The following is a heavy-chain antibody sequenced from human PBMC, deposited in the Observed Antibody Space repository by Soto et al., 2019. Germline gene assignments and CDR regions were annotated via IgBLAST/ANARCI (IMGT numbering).Heavy chain of an antibody. J-gene: IGHJ4*02. Sequence: AGGSLRLSCAGSGFTPTTTPLSWVRQPPGKGLEWVTTISGTASRTYYVDSVKGRFSISRDNSKNTVTLQMNNLTLDDTAVYYCAKEEGYSSSSAPFDYWGRGTLVTVSS. CDR3: AKEEGYSSSSAPFDY. V-gene: IGHV3-23*01. D-gene: IGHD6-6*01. CDR1: GFTPTTTP. CDR2: ISGTASRT.